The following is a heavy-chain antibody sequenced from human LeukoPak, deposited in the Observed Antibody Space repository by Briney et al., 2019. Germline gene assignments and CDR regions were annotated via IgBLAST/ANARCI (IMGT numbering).Heavy chain of an antibody. J-gene: IGHJ4*02. CDR3: ARHADYDILTGWFDY. V-gene: IGHV4-59*08. D-gene: IGHD3-9*01. Sequence: SETLSLTCTVSGGSISSYYWSWIRQPRGKGLEWIGYIYYSGSTNYNPSLKSRVTISVDTSKNQFSLKLSSVTAADTAVYYCARHADYDILTGWFDYWGQGTLVTVSS. CDR2: IYYSGST. CDR1: GGSISSYY.